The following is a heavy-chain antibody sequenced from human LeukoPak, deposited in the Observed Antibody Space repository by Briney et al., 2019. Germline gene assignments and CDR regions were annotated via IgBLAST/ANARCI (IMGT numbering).Heavy chain of an antibody. V-gene: IGHV3-33*01. CDR3: ARDRGGYCSRTSCSFNDAFDI. J-gene: IGHJ3*02. Sequence: PGRALRLSCAASGFTFISYGMHWVRQAPGKGLEWGAVIWDDGSNKYYADSVKGRFTISRDNSKNTLYLQMTSMRAEDKAVYYCARDRGGYCSRTSCSFNDAFDIWGQGTMVTVPS. CDR2: IWDDGSNK. D-gene: IGHD2-2*01. CDR1: GFTFISYG.